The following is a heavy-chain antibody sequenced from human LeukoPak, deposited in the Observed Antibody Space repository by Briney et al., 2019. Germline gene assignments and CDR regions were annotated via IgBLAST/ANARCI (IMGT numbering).Heavy chain of an antibody. CDR2: IYSGGST. V-gene: IGHV3-53*01. Sequence: GGSLRLSCAASGFTVSSNYMSWVRQAPGKGLEWVSVIYSGGSTYYADSVKGGFTISRDNSKNTLYLQMNSLRAEDTAVYYCAKDRVRGYSYGYEDYWGQGTLVTVSS. CDR3: AKDRVRGYSYGYEDY. D-gene: IGHD5-18*01. CDR1: GFTVSSNY. J-gene: IGHJ4*02.